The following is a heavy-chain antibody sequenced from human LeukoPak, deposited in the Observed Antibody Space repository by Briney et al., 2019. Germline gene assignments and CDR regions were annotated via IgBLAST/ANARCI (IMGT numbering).Heavy chain of an antibody. CDR2: IYYSGSI. D-gene: IGHD3-3*01. V-gene: IGHV4-39*07. J-gene: IGHJ3*02. CDR3: ARTIFGVDDAFDI. CDR1: GGSINSTNYS. Sequence: ASETLSLTCTVSGGSINSTNYSWGWIRQPPGKGLEWIGSIYYSGSIYYNPSLKSRVTISVDTSKNQFSLRLSSVTAADTAVYYCARTIFGVDDAFDIWGQGTMVTVSS.